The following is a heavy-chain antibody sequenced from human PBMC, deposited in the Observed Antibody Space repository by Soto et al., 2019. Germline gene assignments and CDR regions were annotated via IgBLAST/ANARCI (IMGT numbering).Heavy chain of an antibody. Sequence: QVQLVQSGAEVKKPGSSVKVSCKASGGTFSSYAISWVRQAPGQGLEWMGGIIPIFGTANYAQKFQGRVTITADKSTSTTYMELSSLRSEDTAVYYCARTATRYYDSSGYPWYFDYWGQGTLATVSS. V-gene: IGHV1-69*06. CDR1: GGTFSSYA. CDR2: IIPIFGTA. CDR3: ARTATRYYDSSGYPWYFDY. J-gene: IGHJ4*02. D-gene: IGHD3-22*01.